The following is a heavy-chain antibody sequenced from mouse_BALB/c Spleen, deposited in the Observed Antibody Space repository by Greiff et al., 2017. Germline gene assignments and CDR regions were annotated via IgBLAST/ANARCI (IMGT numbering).Heavy chain of an antibody. CDR3: ARGDYGSAMDY. CDR2: INPGSGGT. Sequence: VKLQESGAELVRPGTSVKVSCKASGYAFTNYLIEWVKQRPGQGLEWIGVINPGSGGTNYNEKFKGKATLTADKSSSTAYMQLSSLTSDDSAVYFCARGDYGSAMDYWGQGTSVTVSS. J-gene: IGHJ4*01. V-gene: IGHV1-54*01. D-gene: IGHD1-1*01. CDR1: GYAFTNYL.